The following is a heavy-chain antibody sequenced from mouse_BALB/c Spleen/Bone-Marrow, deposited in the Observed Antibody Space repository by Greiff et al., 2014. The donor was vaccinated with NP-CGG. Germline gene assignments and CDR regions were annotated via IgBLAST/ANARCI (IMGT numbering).Heavy chain of an antibody. D-gene: IGHD1-1*01. Sequence: VQLKQSGAELVKPGASVKLSCTASGFNIKDTYMHWVKQRPEQGLEWIGRIDPANGNTEYDPKFQGKATITADTSSNTAYLQLSSLTSEDTAVYYCAYGSSYDYFDYWGQGTTLTVSS. V-gene: IGHV14-3*02. J-gene: IGHJ2*01. CDR3: AYGSSYDYFDY. CDR2: IDPANGNT. CDR1: GFNIKDTY.